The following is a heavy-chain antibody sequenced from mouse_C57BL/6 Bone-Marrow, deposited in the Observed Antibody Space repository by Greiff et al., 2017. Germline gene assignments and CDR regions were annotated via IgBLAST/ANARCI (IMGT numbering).Heavy chain of an antibody. D-gene: IGHD2-4*01. Sequence: EVQLQQSGPELVKPGASVKISCKASGYTFTDYYMNWVKQSHGKSLEWIGDINPNNGGTSYNQKFKGKATLTVDKSSSTAYMELRSLTSEDSAVYYCARVGDYDGDFAYWGQGTLVTVSA. CDR3: ARVGDYDGDFAY. CDR1: GYTFTDYY. V-gene: IGHV1-26*01. J-gene: IGHJ3*01. CDR2: INPNNGGT.